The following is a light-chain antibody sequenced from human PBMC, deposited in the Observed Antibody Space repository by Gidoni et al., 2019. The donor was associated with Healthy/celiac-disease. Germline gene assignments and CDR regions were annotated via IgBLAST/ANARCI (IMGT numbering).Light chain of an antibody. CDR1: QSVSSSY. J-gene: IGKJ3*01. CDR3: QQYGSSPFT. Sequence: ELVLPPSPGTLSLSPGARATLSCRASQSVSSSYLAWYQQKPGQAPRLLIYGASSRATGIPDRFSGSGSGTDFTLTISRLEPEDFAVYYCQQYGSSPFTFGPGTKVDIK. CDR2: GAS. V-gene: IGKV3-20*01.